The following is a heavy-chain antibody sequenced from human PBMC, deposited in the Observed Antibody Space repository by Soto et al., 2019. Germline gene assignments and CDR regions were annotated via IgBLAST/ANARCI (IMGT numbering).Heavy chain of an antibody. CDR3: ARCLGYSYGYEFFDWFDP. CDR1: GGSFSGYY. CDR2: INHSGST. D-gene: IGHD5-18*01. Sequence: SLTCAVYGGSFSGYYWSWIRQPPGKGLEWIGEINHSGSTNYNPSLKSRVTISVDTSKNQFSLKLSSVTAADTAVYYCARCLGYSYGYEFFDWFDPWGQGSMVTVSS. V-gene: IGHV4-34*01. J-gene: IGHJ5*02.